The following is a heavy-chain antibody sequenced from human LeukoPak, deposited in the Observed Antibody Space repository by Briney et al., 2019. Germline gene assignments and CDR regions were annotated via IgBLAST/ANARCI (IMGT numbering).Heavy chain of an antibody. V-gene: IGHV3-23*01. J-gene: IGHJ3*01. Sequence: GGSLRLSCAASGLTFSSYAMSWVRQAPRKGLEWVSVISGSGADTYYAHSVKGRFTVSRDNSKKTLNLQMNSLRAEDTAVYYCAKVGYYDSGGINAFDVWGQGTMVTVSS. CDR3: AKVGYYDSGGINAFDV. CDR1: GLTFSSYA. CDR2: ISGSGADT. D-gene: IGHD3-22*01.